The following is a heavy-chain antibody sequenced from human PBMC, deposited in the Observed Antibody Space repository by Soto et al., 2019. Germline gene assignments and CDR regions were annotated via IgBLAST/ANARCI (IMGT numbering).Heavy chain of an antibody. CDR2: IRSSGATI. J-gene: IGHJ6*03. Sequence: SLRLSCVTSGFTFSDYQMNWIRQAPGKGLEWVSYIRSSGATIFYADSVEGRFTVSRDNAKNSMYLQMNSLRAEDTAVYYCARLRYSSSSRYYTDVWGKGTTVTVSS. CDR3: ARLRYSSSSRYYTDV. CDR1: GFTFSDYQ. D-gene: IGHD6-6*01. V-gene: IGHV3-11*01.